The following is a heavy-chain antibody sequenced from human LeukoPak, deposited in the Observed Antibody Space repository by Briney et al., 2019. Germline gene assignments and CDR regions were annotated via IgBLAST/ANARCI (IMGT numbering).Heavy chain of an antibody. Sequence: GGSLRLSCAASGFTFSSYAMSWVRQAPGKGLEWVSAISGSGGSTYYADSVKGRFTISRDNSKNTLYLQMNSLRAEDTAVYYCAKDDLGRSSDRSSSSWYLHYYYGMDVWGQGTTVTVSS. D-gene: IGHD6-13*01. J-gene: IGHJ6*02. CDR1: GFTFSSYA. V-gene: IGHV3-23*01. CDR2: ISGSGGST. CDR3: AKDDLGRSSDRSSSSWYLHYYYGMDV.